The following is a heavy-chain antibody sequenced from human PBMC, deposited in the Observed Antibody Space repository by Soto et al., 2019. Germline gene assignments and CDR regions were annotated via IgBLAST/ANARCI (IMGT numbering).Heavy chain of an antibody. J-gene: IGHJ4*02. CDR1: GYSISSGYY. Sequence: PSETLSLTCAVSGYSISSGYYWGWIRQPPGKGLEWIGSIYHSGSTYYNPSLKSRVTISVDTSKNQFSLWLTSVTAADTAVYYCARVDSSPGFDYWGQGTLVTVSS. CDR3: ARVDSSPGFDY. V-gene: IGHV4-38-2*01. CDR2: IYHSGST. D-gene: IGHD6-6*01.